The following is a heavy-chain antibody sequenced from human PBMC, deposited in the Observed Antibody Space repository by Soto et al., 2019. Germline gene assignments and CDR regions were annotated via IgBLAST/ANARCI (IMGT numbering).Heavy chain of an antibody. Sequence: HPGGSLRLSCAASGFTFSSYAMSWVRQAPGKGLEWVSAISGSGGSTYYADSVKGRFTISRDNSKNTLYLQMNSLGAEDTAVYYCAKAYQLLLSYMDVWGKGTTVTVS. D-gene: IGHD2-2*01. CDR1: GFTFSSYA. V-gene: IGHV3-23*01. CDR3: AKAYQLLLSYMDV. CDR2: ISGSGGST. J-gene: IGHJ6*03.